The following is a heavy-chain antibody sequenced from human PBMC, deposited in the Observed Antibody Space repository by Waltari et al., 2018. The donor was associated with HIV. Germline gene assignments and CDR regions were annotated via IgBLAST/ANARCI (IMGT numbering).Heavy chain of an antibody. V-gene: IGHV1-69*01. CDR2: IILILGTA. Sequence: QVQLVQSGAEVKKPGSSVKVSCKASGGTFSSYAISWVRQAPGQGLEWRGGIILILGTANGAQKCQGRGTITADESTSTACMELSSLRSEDTAVYYCAGNGDLSYGMDVWGQGTTVTGSS. D-gene: IGHD7-27*01. CDR3: AGNGDLSYGMDV. CDR1: GGTFSSYA. J-gene: IGHJ6*02.